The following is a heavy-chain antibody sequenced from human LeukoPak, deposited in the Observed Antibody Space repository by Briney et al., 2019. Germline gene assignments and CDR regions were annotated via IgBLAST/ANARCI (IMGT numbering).Heavy chain of an antibody. J-gene: IGHJ4*02. CDR2: ISYDGSNK. V-gene: IGHV3-30*04. Sequence: PGGSLRLSCAASGFTFSSYATHWVRQAPGKGLEWVAVISYDGSNKYYADSVKGRFTISRDNSKNTLYLQMNSLRAEDTAVYYCASSEGYSSKGDYFDYWGQGTLVTVSS. CDR3: ASSEGYSSKGDYFDY. CDR1: GFTFSSYA. D-gene: IGHD6-19*01.